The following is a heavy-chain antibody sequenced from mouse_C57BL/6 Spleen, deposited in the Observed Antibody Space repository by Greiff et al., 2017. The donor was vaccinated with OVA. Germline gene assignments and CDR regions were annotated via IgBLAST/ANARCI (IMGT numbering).Heavy chain of an antibody. J-gene: IGHJ4*01. Sequence: VQLQQSGAELVRPGTSVKVSCKASGYAFTNYLIEWVKQRPGQGLELIGVINPGSGGTNYNEKFKGKATLPADKSSSTAYMQLSSLTSEDSAVYFCARGDDGYLYAMDYWGQGTSVTVSS. D-gene: IGHD2-3*01. CDR3: ARGDDGYLYAMDY. CDR2: INPGSGGT. CDR1: GYAFTNYL. V-gene: IGHV1-54*01.